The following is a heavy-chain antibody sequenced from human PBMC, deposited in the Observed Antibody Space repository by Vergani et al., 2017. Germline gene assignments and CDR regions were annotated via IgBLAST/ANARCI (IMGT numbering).Heavy chain of an antibody. CDR1: GYTFTSYG. D-gene: IGHD3-9*01. J-gene: IGHJ4*02. CDR2: ISAYNGNT. V-gene: IGHV1-18*04. Sequence: QVQLVQSGAEVKKPGASVKVSCKASGYTFTSYGISWVGQAPGQGLEWMGWISAYNGNTNYAQKLQGRVTMTTDTSTSTAYMELMSLRSEDTAVYYCARDSLGHELRYFDWFSIDYWGQGTLVTVSS. CDR3: ARDSLGHELRYFDWFSIDY.